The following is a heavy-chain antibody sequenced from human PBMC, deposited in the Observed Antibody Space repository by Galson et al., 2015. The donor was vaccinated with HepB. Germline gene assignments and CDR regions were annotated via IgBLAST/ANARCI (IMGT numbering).Heavy chain of an antibody. CDR3: VKEVGPTGDEN. V-gene: IGHV3-23*01. D-gene: IGHD1-26*01. CDR1: GFTYTMYA. CDR2: ISGSGDTT. J-gene: IGHJ4*02. Sequence: ALRLPCAASGFTYTMYAMSWVRQAPGQGLEWVSAISGSGDTTYYSDSVKGRFSISRDNSKNTVYMQMNSLRAEDTAVYYCVKEVGPTGDENWGQGTLVSVSS.